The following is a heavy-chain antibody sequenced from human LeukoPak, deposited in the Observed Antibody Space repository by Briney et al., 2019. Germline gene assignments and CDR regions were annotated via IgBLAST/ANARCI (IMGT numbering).Heavy chain of an antibody. D-gene: IGHD3-16*01. CDR2: ISGSGGST. CDR1: GGTFSSYA. CDR3: AKARSSLAAFDI. V-gene: IGHV3-23*01. Sequence: SCKASGGTFSSYAMSWVRQAPGKGLEWVSAISGSGGSTYYADSVKGRFTISRDNSKNTLYLQMNSLRAEDTAVYYRAKARSSLAAFDIWGQGTMVTVSS. J-gene: IGHJ3*02.